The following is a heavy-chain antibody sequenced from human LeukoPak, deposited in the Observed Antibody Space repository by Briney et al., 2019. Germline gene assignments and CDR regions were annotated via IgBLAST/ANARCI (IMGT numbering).Heavy chain of an antibody. CDR3: AKDRRDFGLRFDP. J-gene: IGHJ5*02. Sequence: GGSLRLSCAASGFTFSDYYMNWIRQAPGKGLEWVSYISDSGSTIYYADSVKGRFTISRDNSKNTPYLQMNSLRAEDTAVYYCAKDRRDFGLRFDPWGQGTLVTVSS. CDR2: ISDSGSTI. D-gene: IGHD3/OR15-3a*01. CDR1: GFTFSDYY. V-gene: IGHV3-11*04.